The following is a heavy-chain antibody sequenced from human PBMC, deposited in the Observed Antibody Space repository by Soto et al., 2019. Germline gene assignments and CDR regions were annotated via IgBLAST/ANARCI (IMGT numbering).Heavy chain of an antibody. CDR3: AHRQTYCGGHCYSGFDY. CDR2: IYWDDDK. D-gene: IGHD2-21*02. V-gene: IGHV2-5*02. J-gene: IGHJ4*02. CDR1: GFSLSTSGVG. Sequence: QITLKESGPTLVKPTQTLTLTCTFSGFSLSTSGVGVGWIRQPPGTALEWLALIYWDDDKRYSPSLKSRLTITTDTSKNQVVLTMTNMDPVDTAAYHCAHRQTYCGGHCYSGFDYWGQGTLVTVSS.